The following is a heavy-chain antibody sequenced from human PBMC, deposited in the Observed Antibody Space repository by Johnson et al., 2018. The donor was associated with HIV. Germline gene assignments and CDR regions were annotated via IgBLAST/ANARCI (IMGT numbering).Heavy chain of an antibody. CDR1: GFTFSYYA. J-gene: IGHJ3*01. CDR3: AKVRGLGDCSFGN. D-gene: IGHD3-3*01. CDR2: ISYDGSNK. Sequence: QVQLVESGGGLVKPGGSLRLSCAASGFTFSYYAMHWVRQAPGKGLEWVAVISYDGSNKYYADYVTGRFTIPRDNSKNTLYLQMNSLRAEDTAVYYCAKVRGLGDCSFGNWGQGTMGTVS. V-gene: IGHV3-30-3*01.